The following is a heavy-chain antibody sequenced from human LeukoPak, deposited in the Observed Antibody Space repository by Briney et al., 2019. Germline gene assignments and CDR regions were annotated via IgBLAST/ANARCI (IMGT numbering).Heavy chain of an antibody. CDR1: GFTFSSYA. CDR3: ARGNYDSSGYYYVLPFQH. Sequence: GGSLRLSCAASGFTFSSYAMSWVRQAPGKELEWVAVISYDGSNKYYADSLKGRFTISRDNSKNTLYLQMNSLRAEDTAVYYCARGNYDSSGYYYVLPFQHWGQGTLVTVSS. CDR2: ISYDGSNK. D-gene: IGHD3-22*01. V-gene: IGHV3-30*04. J-gene: IGHJ1*01.